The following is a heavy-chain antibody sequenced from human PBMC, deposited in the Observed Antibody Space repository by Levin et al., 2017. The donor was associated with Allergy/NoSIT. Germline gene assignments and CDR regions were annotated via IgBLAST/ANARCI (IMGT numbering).Heavy chain of an antibody. CDR1: GYTFTSYG. Sequence: ASVKVSCKASGYTFTSYGISWVRQAPGQGLEWMGWISAYNGNTNYAQKLQGRVTMTTDTSTSTAYMELRSLRSDDTAVYYCARDEYSSSSGWFDPWGQGTLVTVSS. J-gene: IGHJ5*02. CDR3: ARDEYSSSSGWFDP. V-gene: IGHV1-18*01. D-gene: IGHD6-6*01. CDR2: ISAYNGNT.